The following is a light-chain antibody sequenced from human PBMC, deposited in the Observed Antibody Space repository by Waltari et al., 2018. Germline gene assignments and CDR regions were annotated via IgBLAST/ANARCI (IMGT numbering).Light chain of an antibody. Sequence: DIQMTQSPSSLSASVGYRVTITCRASRAITNSVNWYQQRPGLAPKLLIYAASTLQGGVPTRFSGSGSGTDFTLTISSLQIEDFATYYCQQSHSAPLAFGGGTRLEI. CDR1: RAITNS. CDR3: QQSHSAPLA. CDR2: AAS. J-gene: IGKJ4*01. V-gene: IGKV1-39*01.